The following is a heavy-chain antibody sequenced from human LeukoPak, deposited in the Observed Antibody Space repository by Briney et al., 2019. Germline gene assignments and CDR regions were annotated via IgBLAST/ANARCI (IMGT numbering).Heavy chain of an antibody. CDR1: GFTFSSYG. Sequence: HRGGSLRLSCAASGFTFSSYGMSWVRQAPGKGLEWVSAISGSGGSTYYADSVKGRFTISRDNSKNTLYLQMNSLRAEDTAVYYCAKGPVELLDYYYYYMDVWGKGTTVTISS. CDR3: AKGPVELLDYYYYYMDV. V-gene: IGHV3-23*01. D-gene: IGHD1-7*01. J-gene: IGHJ6*03. CDR2: ISGSGGST.